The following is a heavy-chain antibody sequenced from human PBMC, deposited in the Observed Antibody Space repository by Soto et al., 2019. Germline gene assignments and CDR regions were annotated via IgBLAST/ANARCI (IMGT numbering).Heavy chain of an antibody. CDR2: IYYSGST. CDR1: GGSISSGGYY. D-gene: IGHD3-22*01. J-gene: IGHJ5*02. V-gene: IGHV4-31*03. Sequence: NLSLTCTVSGGSISSGGYYWSWIRQHPGKGLEWIGYIYYSGSTYYNPSLKSRVTISVDTSKNQFSLNLSSVTAADTAVYYCASQFFYDRSAPFDPWGQGTLVTVSS. CDR3: ASQFFYDRSAPFDP.